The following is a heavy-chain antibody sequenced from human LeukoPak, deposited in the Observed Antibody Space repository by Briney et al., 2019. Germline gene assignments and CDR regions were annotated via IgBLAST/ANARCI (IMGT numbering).Heavy chain of an antibody. Sequence: GGSLRLSCAASGFTFSSYSMNWVRQAPGKGLEWVSYISSSSSTIYYADSVKGRFTISRDNAKNSLYLQMNSLRAEDTAVYYCARVDHSRYTVTTLDYWGQGTLVTVSS. CDR3: ARVDHSRYTVTTLDY. J-gene: IGHJ4*02. V-gene: IGHV3-48*04. D-gene: IGHD4-17*01. CDR2: ISSSSSTI. CDR1: GFTFSSYS.